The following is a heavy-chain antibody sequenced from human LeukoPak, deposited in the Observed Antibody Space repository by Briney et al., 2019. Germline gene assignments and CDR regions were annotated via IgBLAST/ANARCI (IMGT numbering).Heavy chain of an antibody. CDR2: ISSSSSYI. J-gene: IGHJ4*02. CDR1: GFTFSSYS. CDR3: ARRSVAYSYDSSGYSPVYYFDY. Sequence: GGSLRLSCAASGFTFSSYSMNWVRQAPGKGLEWVSSISSSSSYIYYADSVKGRFTISRDNAKNSLYLQMNSLRAEDTAVYYSARRSVAYSYDSSGYSPVYYFDYWGQGTLVTVSS. V-gene: IGHV3-21*01. D-gene: IGHD3-22*01.